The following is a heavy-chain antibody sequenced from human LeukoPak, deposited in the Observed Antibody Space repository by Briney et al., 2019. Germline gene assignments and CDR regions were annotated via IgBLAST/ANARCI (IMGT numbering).Heavy chain of an antibody. CDR1: GFTFSSYW. CDR3: ARGVLSDY. D-gene: IGHD2/OR15-2a*01. V-gene: IGHV3-30-3*01. CDR2: ISYDGSNK. J-gene: IGHJ4*02. Sequence: GGSLRLSCAASGFTFSSYWMHWVRQAPGKGLEWVAVISYDGSNKYYADSVKGRFTISRDNSKNTLYLQMNSLRAEDTAVYYCARGVLSDYWGQGTLVTVSS.